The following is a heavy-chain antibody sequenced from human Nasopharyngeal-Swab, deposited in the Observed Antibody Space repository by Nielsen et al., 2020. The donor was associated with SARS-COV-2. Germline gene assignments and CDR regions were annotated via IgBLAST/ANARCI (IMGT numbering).Heavy chain of an antibody. CDR2: IYYSGST. CDR1: GGSIGTYY. CDR3: AREFGTRDAFDI. D-gene: IGHD1-1*01. Sequence: SETLSLTCTVSGGSIGTYYWSWIRQPPGKGLEWIGYIYYSGSTNYNPSLKSRVTISVDTSKNQFSLKLSSVTAADTAVYYCAREFGTRDAFDIWGQGTMVTVSS. V-gene: IGHV4-59*01. J-gene: IGHJ3*02.